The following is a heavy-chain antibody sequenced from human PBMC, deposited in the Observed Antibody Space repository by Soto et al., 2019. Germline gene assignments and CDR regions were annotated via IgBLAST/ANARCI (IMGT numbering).Heavy chain of an antibody. V-gene: IGHV1-69*13. CDR1: GGTFSSYA. CDR2: IIPIFGTA. Sequence: SVKVSCKASGGTFSSYAISWVRQAPGQGLEWMGGIIPIFGTANYAQKFQGRVTITADESTSTAYMELSSLRSEDTAVYYCASLWTYYDSSGYPPPPDAFDIWGQGTMVTVSS. CDR3: ASLWTYYDSSGYPPPPDAFDI. D-gene: IGHD3-22*01. J-gene: IGHJ3*02.